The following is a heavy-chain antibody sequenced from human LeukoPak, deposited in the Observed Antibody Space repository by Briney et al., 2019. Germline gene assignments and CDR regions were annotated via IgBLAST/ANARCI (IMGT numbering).Heavy chain of an antibody. V-gene: IGHV1-8*01. D-gene: IGHD3-10*01. CDR2: MNPNSGNT. J-gene: IGHJ6*03. CDR3: ARVLLWFGELLPYYMDV. CDR1: GYTFPSYD. Sequence: SVKVSCKTSGYTFPSYDINWVRQATGQGLEWMGWMNPNSGNTGYAQKFQGRITITRTTSISTAYMELSSLRSEDTAVYYCARVLLWFGELLPYYMDVWGKGTTVTVSS.